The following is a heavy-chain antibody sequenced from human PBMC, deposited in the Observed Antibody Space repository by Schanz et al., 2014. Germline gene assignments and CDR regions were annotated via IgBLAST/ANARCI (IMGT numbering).Heavy chain of an antibody. D-gene: IGHD3-9*01. CDR3: ARDSRPNYDFLTAYYSIDY. V-gene: IGHV3-21*01. CDR2: ISSSSSYI. CDR1: GFTFSDHY. J-gene: IGHJ4*02. Sequence: EVQLVESGGGLVQPGGSLRLSCAASGFTFSDHYMDWVRQAPGKGLEWVSSISSSSSYIYYADSVKGRFTISRDNAKNSLYLQMNSLRAEDTAVYYCARDSRPNYDFLTAYYSIDYWGQGTLVTVSS.